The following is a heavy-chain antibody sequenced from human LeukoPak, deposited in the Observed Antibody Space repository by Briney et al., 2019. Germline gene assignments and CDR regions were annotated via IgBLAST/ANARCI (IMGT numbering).Heavy chain of an antibody. CDR1: GFTFSNYA. CDR3: ARELATLTTSFDY. J-gene: IGHJ4*02. D-gene: IGHD4-17*01. CDR2: ISYDGSNT. Sequence: GRSLRLSCAASGFTFSNYAMHWVRQAPGKGLEWVTVISYDGSNTYYADSVKGRFTISRDNFKNTLYLQMNSLRTEDTSVYYCARELATLTTSFDYWGQGTLVTVSS. V-gene: IGHV3-30-3*01.